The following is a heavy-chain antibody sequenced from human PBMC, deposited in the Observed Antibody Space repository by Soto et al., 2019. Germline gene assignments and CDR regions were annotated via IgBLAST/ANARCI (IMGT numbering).Heavy chain of an antibody. J-gene: IGHJ6*02. CDR1: GFTFSSYS. CDR3: ARDRVMYNWNDGNYYYYYGMDV. V-gene: IGHV3-21*01. Sequence: GGSLRLSCSGSGFTFSSYSMNWVRQAPGKGLEWVSSISSSSSYIYYADSVKGRSTISRDNAKNSLYLQMNSLRAEDTAVYYCARDRVMYNWNDGNYYYYYGMDVWGQGTTVTVSS. D-gene: IGHD1-1*01. CDR2: ISSSSSYI.